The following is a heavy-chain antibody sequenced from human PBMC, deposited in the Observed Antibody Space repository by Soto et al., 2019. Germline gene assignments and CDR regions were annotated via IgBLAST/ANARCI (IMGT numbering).Heavy chain of an antibody. CDR3: ASGGWTYDVLTGFYL. D-gene: IGHD3-9*01. J-gene: IGHJ3*01. Sequence: SETLSLTCTVSGGSISSSSYYWGWIRQPPGKGLEWIGYIYYSGRTNNNPSLKSRVTISVDTSKKQISLKLSSVTAADTAVYYCASGGWTYDVLTGFYLWGQGTMVTVSS. CDR1: GGSISSSSYY. V-gene: IGHV4-61*05. CDR2: IYYSGRT.